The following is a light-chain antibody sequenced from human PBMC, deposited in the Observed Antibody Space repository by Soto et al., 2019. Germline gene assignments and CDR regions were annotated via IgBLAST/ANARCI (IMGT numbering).Light chain of an antibody. CDR3: QQRSDWPRT. J-gene: IGKJ1*01. V-gene: IGKV3-11*01. Sequence: IVMTQSPATLSVSPGERATLSCRASQRVSSNVAWYQQKPGQAPRLLIYDASNRATGIPARFSGSGSGTDFSLTISSLEPEDFAVYYCQQRSDWPRTFGQGTKVDIK. CDR2: DAS. CDR1: QRVSSN.